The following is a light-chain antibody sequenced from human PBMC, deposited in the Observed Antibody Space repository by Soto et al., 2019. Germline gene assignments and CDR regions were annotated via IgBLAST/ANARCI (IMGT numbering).Light chain of an antibody. V-gene: IGLV4-60*02. Sequence: QLVLTQSSSASASLGSSVKVTCTLSSGHSSYIIAWHQQQPGKAPRYLMKIEGSGSYNKGSGVPDRFSGSSSGADRYLTISNLQFEDEADYYCETWDSNIRVFGGGTKLTVL. CDR1: SGHSSYI. CDR3: ETWDSNIRV. J-gene: IGLJ2*01. CDR2: IEGSGSY.